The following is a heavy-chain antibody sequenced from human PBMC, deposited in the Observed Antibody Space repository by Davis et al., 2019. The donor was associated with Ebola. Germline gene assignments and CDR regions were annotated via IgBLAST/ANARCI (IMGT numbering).Heavy chain of an antibody. D-gene: IGHD1-1*01. Sequence: PSETLSPTCAVYGGSLNDYWWSWIRQPPGKGLEWIGEIYHRGTTNYNPSLESRVAISVDTSRNQFSLRLISVTAADTAVYYCARHITGNRAFDIWGQGTVVTASS. V-gene: IGHV4-34*01. CDR2: IYHRGTT. CDR1: GGSLNDYW. CDR3: ARHITGNRAFDI. J-gene: IGHJ3*02.